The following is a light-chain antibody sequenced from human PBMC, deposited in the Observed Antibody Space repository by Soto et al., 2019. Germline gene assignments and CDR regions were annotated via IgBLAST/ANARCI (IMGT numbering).Light chain of an antibody. Sequence: QSVLTQPPSVSGAPGQRVTMSCTGSSSNIGAGCDVHWYQHLPGTAPKLLIYGNTNRPSGVPDRFSGSKSGTSDSLAITGLQAEDEADYYCQSYDTSLSGPVVFGGGTKLTVL. CDR1: SSNIGAGCD. CDR2: GNT. J-gene: IGLJ2*01. CDR3: QSYDTSLSGPVV. V-gene: IGLV1-40*01.